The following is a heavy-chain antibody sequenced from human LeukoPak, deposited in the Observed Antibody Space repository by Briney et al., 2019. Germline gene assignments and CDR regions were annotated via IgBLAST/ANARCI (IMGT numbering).Heavy chain of an antibody. V-gene: IGHV3-7*04. Sequence: AGGSLRLSCAASGSTFNHYCMHWVRQAQGKGLEGVAFIVQDGRETYYVDSVKGRFTISRDNAKNSLYLQMNSLGAEDTAVYYCAGGDYFGSGSARRHWFDPWGQGTLVTVSS. CDR2: IVQDGRET. CDR3: AGGDYFGSGSARRHWFDP. D-gene: IGHD3-10*01. CDR1: GSTFNHYC. J-gene: IGHJ5*02.